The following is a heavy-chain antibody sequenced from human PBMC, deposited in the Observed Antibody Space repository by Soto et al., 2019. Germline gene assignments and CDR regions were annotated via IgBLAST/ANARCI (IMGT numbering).Heavy chain of an antibody. CDR2: IYHSGST. J-gene: IGHJ5*02. CDR1: GGSISSGGYS. Sequence: PSETLSLTCAVSGGSISSGGYSWSWVRQPPGKGLEWIGYIYHSGSTYYSPSLKSRVTISVDRSKNQFSLTLSSVTAADTAVYYCARERPLLLWVGEVSGWFDPWGQGTLVTVPQ. D-gene: IGHD3-10*01. CDR3: ARERPLLLWVGEVSGWFDP. V-gene: IGHV4-30-2*01.